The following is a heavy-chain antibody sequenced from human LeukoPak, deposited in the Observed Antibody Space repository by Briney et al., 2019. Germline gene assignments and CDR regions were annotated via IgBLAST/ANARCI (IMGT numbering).Heavy chain of an antibody. Sequence: PSETLSLTCTVSGGSISSYYWSWIRQPPGKGLEWIGYIYYSGSTNYNPSLKSRVTISVDKSKNQFSLNPSSVTAADTAVYYCAREPPHCSSTSCYFDYWGQGTLVTVSS. CDR1: GGSISSYY. V-gene: IGHV4-59*12. CDR2: IYYSGST. CDR3: AREPPHCSSTSCYFDY. J-gene: IGHJ4*02. D-gene: IGHD2-2*01.